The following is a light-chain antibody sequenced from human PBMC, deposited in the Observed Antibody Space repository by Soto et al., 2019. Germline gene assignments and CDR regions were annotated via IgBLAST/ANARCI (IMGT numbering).Light chain of an antibody. V-gene: IGKV1-39*01. CDR3: QQYNTFWT. Sequence: DIQMTQSPSSLSASVGDRVTITCRASQSISNYLNWYQQKPGKAPKLLIFAASSLQGGVPSRFSGSGSGTEFTLTISSLQPDDVATYYCQQYNTFWTFGQGTKVEIK. CDR2: AAS. CDR1: QSISNY. J-gene: IGKJ1*01.